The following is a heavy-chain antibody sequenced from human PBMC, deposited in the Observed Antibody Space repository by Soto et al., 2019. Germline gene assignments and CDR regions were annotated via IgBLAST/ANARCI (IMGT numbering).Heavy chain of an antibody. V-gene: IGHV4-30-2*02. Sequence: SETLSLTCAVSGGSISSGGYSWSWIRQPPGKGLEWIGYIYHSGSTNYNPSLESRLTISVDTSKNQFSLKLSSVTAADTAVYYCVRSNYFDYWGQGTLVTVSS. CDR3: VRSNYFDY. CDR1: GGSISSGGYS. J-gene: IGHJ4*02. CDR2: IYHSGST.